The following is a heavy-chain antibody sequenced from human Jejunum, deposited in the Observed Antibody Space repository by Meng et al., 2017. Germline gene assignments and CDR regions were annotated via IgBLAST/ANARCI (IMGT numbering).Heavy chain of an antibody. V-gene: IGHV1-2*06. Sequence: QWELVQSEAEVTTPGASVNVSCRAPGYTFSDYYIYWVRQAPGQGLECMGRINPNRGGTNYAQEFQGRVTMTRDTSITTAYMELYRLKFADTAVYYCARDLGAVAGLDSWGQGTLVTVSS. CDR2: INPNRGGT. CDR1: GYTFSDYY. CDR3: ARDLGAVAGLDS. D-gene: IGHD6-19*01. J-gene: IGHJ4*02.